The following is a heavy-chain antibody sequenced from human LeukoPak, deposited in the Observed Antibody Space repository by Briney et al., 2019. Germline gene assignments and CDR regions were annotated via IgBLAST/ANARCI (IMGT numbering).Heavy chain of an antibody. V-gene: IGHV3-9*01. D-gene: IGHD6-6*01. CDR2: ISWNSGSI. J-gene: IGHJ4*02. CDR1: GFTFDDYA. CDR3: ARDGSSSPGFDY. Sequence: GGSLRLSCAASGFTFDDYAMHWVRQAPGKGLEWVSGISWNSGSIGYADSVKGRFTISRDNAKNSLYLQMNSLRAEDTAVYYCARDGSSSPGFDYWGQGTLVTVSS.